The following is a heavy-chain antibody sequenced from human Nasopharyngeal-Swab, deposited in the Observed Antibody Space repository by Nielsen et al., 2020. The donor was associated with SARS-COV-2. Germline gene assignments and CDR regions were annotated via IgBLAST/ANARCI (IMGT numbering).Heavy chain of an antibody. V-gene: IGHV3-7*01. CDR3: ARERGYSYGTYYFDY. CDR1: GFTFSSYW. Sequence: GESLKISCAASGFTFSSYWMSWVRQAPGKGLEWVANIKQDGSEKYYVDSVKGRFTISRDNAKNSLYLQMNSLRAEDTAVYYCARERGYSYGTYYFDYWGQGTLVTVSS. D-gene: IGHD5-18*01. CDR2: IKQDGSEK. J-gene: IGHJ4*02.